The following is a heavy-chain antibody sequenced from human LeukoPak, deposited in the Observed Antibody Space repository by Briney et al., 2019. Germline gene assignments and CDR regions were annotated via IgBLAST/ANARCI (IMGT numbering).Heavy chain of an antibody. D-gene: IGHD1-26*01. CDR1: GFTFSSYS. V-gene: IGHV3-21*01. Sequence: GGSLRLSCAASGFTFSSYSMNWVRQAPGKGLEWVSSISSSSSYIYYADSVKGRFTISRDNAKNSLYLQMSSLRAEDTAVYYCARELSIVGAFDYWGQGTLVTVSS. CDR3: ARELSIVGAFDY. J-gene: IGHJ4*02. CDR2: ISSSSSYI.